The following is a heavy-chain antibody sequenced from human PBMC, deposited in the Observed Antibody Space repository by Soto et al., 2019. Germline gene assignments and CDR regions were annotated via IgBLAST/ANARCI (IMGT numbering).Heavy chain of an antibody. CDR1: GGTFGSYA. D-gene: IGHD2-2*01. V-gene: IGHV1-69*01. Sequence: QVQVVQSGAEVKKPGSSVKVYCKASGGTFGSYAISWVRQAPGQGLEWMGGIIPIPGTANYAQKFQGRVTIAADESTSTAYMVLSSLRSEDTAVYYCARSQGSSTSLEIYYYYYYGMDVCGQGTTVTVSS. CDR2: IIPIPGTA. CDR3: ARSQGSSTSLEIYYYYYYGMDV. J-gene: IGHJ6*02.